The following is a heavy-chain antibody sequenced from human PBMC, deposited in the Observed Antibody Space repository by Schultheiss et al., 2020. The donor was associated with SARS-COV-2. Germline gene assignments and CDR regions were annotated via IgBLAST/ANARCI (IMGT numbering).Heavy chain of an antibody. V-gene: IGHV3-23*01. J-gene: IGHJ4*02. CDR3: AKDVDIVVVPAARAYFLDY. Sequence: GGSLRLSCAASGFTFSSYAMSWVRQAPGKGLEWVAYISGSGSDTVYADPVEGRFTISRDNSKKTLYLQMNSLRAEDTAVYYCAKDVDIVVVPAARAYFLDYWGQGTLVTGSS. D-gene: IGHD2-2*03. CDR1: GFTFSSYA. CDR2: ISGSGSDT.